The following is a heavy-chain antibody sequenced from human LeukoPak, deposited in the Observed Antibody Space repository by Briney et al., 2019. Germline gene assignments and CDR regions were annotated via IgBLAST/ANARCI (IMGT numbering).Heavy chain of an antibody. CDR2: ISGSGGST. V-gene: IGHV3-23*01. CDR3: AKGASESSDSSGQVDY. D-gene: IGHD3-22*01. CDR1: GFTFSYYA. J-gene: IGHJ4*02. Sequence: GGSLRLSCAASGFTFSYYAMSWVRQAPGKGLEWVSDISGSGGSTYYTDSVKGRFTISRDNSKNTVYLQMSSLRAEDTAVYYCAKGASESSDSSGQVDYWGQGTLVTVSS.